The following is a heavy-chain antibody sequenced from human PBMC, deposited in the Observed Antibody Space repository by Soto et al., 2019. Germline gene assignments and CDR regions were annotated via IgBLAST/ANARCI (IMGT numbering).Heavy chain of an antibody. CDR1: GGSISGDKSF. V-gene: IGHV4-39*02. J-gene: IGHJ4*02. Sequence: QLQLQESGPGLVKPSETLSLTCTVSGGSISGDKSFWGWIRQPPGKGLEYIGHIYYSGSPYYNPSLKSRVTLSVDTSNNHSSLELTSATAADTAVYYCARRRFRGVGFDFWGQGIVVTVSS. D-gene: IGHD3-10*01. CDR2: IYYSGSP. CDR3: ARRRFRGVGFDF.